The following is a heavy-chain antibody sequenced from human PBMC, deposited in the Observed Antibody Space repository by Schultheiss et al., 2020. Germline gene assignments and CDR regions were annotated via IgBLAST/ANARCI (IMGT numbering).Heavy chain of an antibody. CDR3: ARDTALGYSYAHDY. V-gene: IGHV3-74*01. D-gene: IGHD5-18*01. J-gene: IGHJ4*02. CDR2: INSDGSST. Sequence: GESLKISCPASGFPFRSSWMHWVRQAPGKGLVWVSRINSDGSSTSYADSVKGRFTISRDNAKNTLYLQMNSLRAEDTAVYYCARDTALGYSYAHDYWGQGTLVTVSS. CDR1: GFPFRSSW.